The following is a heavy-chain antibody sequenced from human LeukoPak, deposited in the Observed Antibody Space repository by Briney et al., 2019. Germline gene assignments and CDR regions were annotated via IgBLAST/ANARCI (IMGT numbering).Heavy chain of an antibody. J-gene: IGHJ4*02. CDR3: ATGSSYPPGELDY. CDR2: IYHSGTT. D-gene: IGHD1-7*01. V-gene: IGHV4-59*02. CDR1: GGSVSNYY. Sequence: PSETLSLTCTVSGGSVSNYYWSWVRQPPGKGLEYIGYIYHSGTTNYNPSLKSRVTMSLDTSKNQFSLKLSSVTAADTALYYCATGSSYPPGELDYWDQGSLVTVSS.